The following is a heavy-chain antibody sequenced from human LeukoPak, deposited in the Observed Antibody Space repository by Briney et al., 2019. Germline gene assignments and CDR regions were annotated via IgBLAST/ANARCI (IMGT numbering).Heavy chain of an antibody. D-gene: IGHD2-2*01. Sequence: GGSLRLSCAASGFTFSSYAMSWVRQAPGKGLEWVSAISGSGGSTYYADSVKGRFTISRDNSKNALYLQMNSLRAEDTAVYYRAKLGYCSSTSCYAPYWGQGTLVTVSS. CDR2: ISGSGGST. CDR3: AKLGYCSSTSCYAPY. J-gene: IGHJ4*02. V-gene: IGHV3-23*01. CDR1: GFTFSSYA.